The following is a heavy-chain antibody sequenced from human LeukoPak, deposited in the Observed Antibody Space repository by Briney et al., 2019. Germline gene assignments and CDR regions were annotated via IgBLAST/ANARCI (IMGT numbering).Heavy chain of an antibody. CDR2: ISVYNGNT. V-gene: IGHV1-18*04. CDR3: ARQGYSGHSQGAADY. Sequence: ASVKVSCKASGYTFTGYSMHWVRQAPGQGLEWMGWISVYNGNTNYAQKFQGRVTMTTDTSTSTAHMELRSLRSDDTAVYYCARQGYSGHSQGAADYWGQGTLVTVSS. J-gene: IGHJ4*02. D-gene: IGHD4-23*01. CDR1: GYTFTGYS.